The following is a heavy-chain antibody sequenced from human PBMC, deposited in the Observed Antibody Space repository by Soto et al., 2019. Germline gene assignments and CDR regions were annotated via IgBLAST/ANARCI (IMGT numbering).Heavy chain of an antibody. Sequence: SVKVSCKASGGTFSSYAISWVRQAPGQGLEWMGGIIPIFGTANYAQKFQGRVTITADDSTSTAYMELSSLRSEDTAVYYCARDKPGITIFGVVTKPLPYYGMDVWGQGTTVTVSS. J-gene: IGHJ6*02. CDR2: IIPIFGTA. V-gene: IGHV1-69*13. CDR3: ARDKPGITIFGVVTKPLPYYGMDV. CDR1: GGTFSSYA. D-gene: IGHD3-3*01.